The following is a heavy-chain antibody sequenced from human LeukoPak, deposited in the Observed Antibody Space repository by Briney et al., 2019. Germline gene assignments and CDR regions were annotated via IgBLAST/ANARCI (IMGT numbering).Heavy chain of an antibody. CDR3: ATPIWVVVRPEGDDAFDI. CDR1: GYTFTSYA. V-gene: IGHV7-4-1*02. J-gene: IGHJ3*02. CDR2: INTNTGNP. D-gene: IGHD2-2*01. Sequence: ASVKVSCKASGYTFTSYAMNWVRQAPGQGLEWMGWINTNTGNPTYAQGFTGRFVFSLDTSVSTAYLQISSLKAEDTAVYYCATPIWVVVRPEGDDAFDIWGQGTMVTVSS.